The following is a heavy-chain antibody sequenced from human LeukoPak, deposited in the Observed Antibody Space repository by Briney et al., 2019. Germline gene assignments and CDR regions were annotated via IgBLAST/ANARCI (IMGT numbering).Heavy chain of an antibody. J-gene: IGHJ6*03. CDR3: ARVVPAANWGYYYYYYMDV. V-gene: IGHV4-4*07. CDR1: GGSISSYY. CDR2: IYTSGST. Sequence: SGTLSLTCTVSGGSISSYYWSWIRQPAGKGLEWIGRIYTSGSTNYNPSLKSRVTMSVDTSKNQFSLKLSSVTAADTAVYYCARVVPAANWGYYYYYYMDVWGKGTTVTVSS. D-gene: IGHD2-2*01.